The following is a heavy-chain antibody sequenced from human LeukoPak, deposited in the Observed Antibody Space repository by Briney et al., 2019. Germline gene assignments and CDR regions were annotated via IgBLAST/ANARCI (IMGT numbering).Heavy chain of an antibody. V-gene: IGHV3-23*01. J-gene: IGHJ4*02. CDR3: ARVPLDSNGWQYFDY. CDR1: GFTFSSYA. CDR2: ISGSGGST. Sequence: GGSLRLSCAASGFTFSSYAMSWVRQASGKGLEWVSAISGSGGSTYYADSVKGRFTISRDNSKNTLYLQMNSLRAEDTAVYYCARVPLDSNGWQYFDYWGQGTLVTVSS. D-gene: IGHD6-19*01.